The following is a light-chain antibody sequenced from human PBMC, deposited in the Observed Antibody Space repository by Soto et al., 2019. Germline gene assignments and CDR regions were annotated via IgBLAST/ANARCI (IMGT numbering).Light chain of an antibody. CDR1: QSSGRN. CDR3: QQTHTFPWT. Sequence: DLRITQSPSSLYASVRDRVTITCQASQSSGRNLNWYQQSPGRAPKLLVFAASSKSRGVPLRFDARGSGTDFSLTINSLQTEDVATYYCQQTHTFPWTFGQGTNVDVK. J-gene: IGKJ1*01. CDR2: AAS. V-gene: IGKV1-39*01.